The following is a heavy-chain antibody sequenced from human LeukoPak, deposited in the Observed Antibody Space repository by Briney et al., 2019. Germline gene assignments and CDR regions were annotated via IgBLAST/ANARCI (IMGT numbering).Heavy chain of an antibody. V-gene: IGHV4-59*01. CDR1: GVSISSYV. CDR3: ARVSQHVLRFSTLDYLDV. Sequence: SETLSLTCTVSGVSISSYVWSWIRQPPGKGLEWIGYIYYSGSTNYNPSLKSRVTISVDTSKNQFSPKLSSVTAADTAVYYCARVSQHVLRFSTLDYLDVWGKGTTVTVSS. D-gene: IGHD3-3*01. J-gene: IGHJ6*03. CDR2: IYYSGST.